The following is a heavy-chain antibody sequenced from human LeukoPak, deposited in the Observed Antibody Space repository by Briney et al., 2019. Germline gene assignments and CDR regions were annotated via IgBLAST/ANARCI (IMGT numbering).Heavy chain of an antibody. D-gene: IGHD5-24*01. J-gene: IGHJ4*02. CDR1: GYTFTGNY. CDR2: INPNSGGT. Sequence: GASVKVSCMASGYTFTGNYLHWVRQAHGQGLEWMGRINPNSGGTNYAQKFQGRVTMTRDTSISTAYMELSSLRSDDTAVFYCARGGEMATVPFDYWGQGTLVTVSS. V-gene: IGHV1-2*06. CDR3: ARGGEMATVPFDY.